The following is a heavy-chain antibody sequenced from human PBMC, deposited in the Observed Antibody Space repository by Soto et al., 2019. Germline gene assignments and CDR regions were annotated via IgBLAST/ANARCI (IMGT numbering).Heavy chain of an antibody. CDR2: IFYSGST. Sequence: SETLSLTCTVSGGSISSSSHYWGWIRQPPGKGLEWIGSIFYSGSTSYNPSLKSRVTISVDTSKNQFSLKLSSVTAADTAVYYCARRESYDILTGYYHFDYWGQGTLVIVSS. CDR3: ARRESYDILTGYYHFDY. CDR1: GGSISSSSHY. D-gene: IGHD3-9*01. J-gene: IGHJ4*02. V-gene: IGHV4-39*01.